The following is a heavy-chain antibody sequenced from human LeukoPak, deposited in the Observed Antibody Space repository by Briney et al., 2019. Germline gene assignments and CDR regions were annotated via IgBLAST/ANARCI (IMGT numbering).Heavy chain of an antibody. Sequence: PGGSLRLSCAASGFTVSSNYMSWVRQAPGKGLEWICNIYYSGSAYYNPSLKSRITISVDTSKNQFSLKLSSVTAADTAVYYCAREGDLYGMDVWGQGTTVTVSS. CDR1: GFTVSSNY. CDR3: AREGDLYGMDV. D-gene: IGHD3-16*01. J-gene: IGHJ6*02. V-gene: IGHV4-59*02. CDR2: IYYSGSA.